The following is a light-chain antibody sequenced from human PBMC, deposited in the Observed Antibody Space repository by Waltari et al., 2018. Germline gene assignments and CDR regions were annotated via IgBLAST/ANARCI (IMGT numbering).Light chain of an antibody. Sequence: QSALTQPASVSGSPGQSITISCTGTSSDVGGYNSVSWYQQYPDKAPKLMIYDFSKRPSGVSNRFSGSKSGNTASLTISGLQAEDEADYYCCSYAGSSTHVLFGGGTKLTVL. J-gene: IGLJ2*01. CDR3: CSYAGSSTHVL. V-gene: IGLV2-23*02. CDR2: DFS. CDR1: SSDVGGYNS.